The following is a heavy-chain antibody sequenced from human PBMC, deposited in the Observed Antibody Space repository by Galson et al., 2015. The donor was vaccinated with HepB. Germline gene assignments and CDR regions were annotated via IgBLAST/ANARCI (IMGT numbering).Heavy chain of an antibody. V-gene: IGHV3-66*01. CDR3: ARGRGSSWYHHYAFDI. J-gene: IGHJ3*02. CDR1: GFTVSSNY. D-gene: IGHD6-13*01. CDR2: IYSGGST. Sequence: SLRLSCAASGFTVSSNYMSWVRQAPGKGLEWVSVIYSGGSTYYADSVKGRFTISRDNSENTLYLQMNSLRAEDTAVYYCARGRGSSWYHHYAFDIWGQGTMVTVSS.